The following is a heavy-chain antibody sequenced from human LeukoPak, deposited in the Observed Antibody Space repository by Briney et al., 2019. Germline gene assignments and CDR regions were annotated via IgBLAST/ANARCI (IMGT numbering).Heavy chain of an antibody. CDR2: IYHSGST. J-gene: IGHJ4*02. CDR3: ARLSSSYLAAPSDY. CDR1: GGSISSSNW. Sequence: SETLSLTCAVSGGSISSSNWWSWVRQPPGKGLEWIGEIYHSGSTNYNPSLKSRVTISVDTSKNQFSLKLSSVTAADTAVYFCARLSSSYLAAPSDYWGQGTLVTVSS. D-gene: IGHD6-6*01. V-gene: IGHV4-4*02.